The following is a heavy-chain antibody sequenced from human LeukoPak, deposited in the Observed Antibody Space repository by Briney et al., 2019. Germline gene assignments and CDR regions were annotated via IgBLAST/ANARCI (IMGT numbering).Heavy chain of an antibody. CDR2: IYYSGGT. CDR3: ARLVAAAGSWFDP. Sequence: PSETLSLTCTVSGGSISSYYWSWIRQPPGKGLEWIGYIYYSGGTNYNPSLKSRVTISVDTSKNQFSLKLSSVTAADTAVYYCARLVAAAGSWFDPWGQGTLVTVSS. D-gene: IGHD6-13*01. CDR1: GGSISSYY. J-gene: IGHJ5*02. V-gene: IGHV4-59*08.